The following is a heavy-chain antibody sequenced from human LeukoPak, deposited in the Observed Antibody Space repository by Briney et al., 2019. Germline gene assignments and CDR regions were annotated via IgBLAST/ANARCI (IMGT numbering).Heavy chain of an antibody. CDR1: GYTFSNYW. Sequence: GESLKISCKASGYTFSNYWIGWVRQTPGKGLEWMGIIYPGDSDTRYSPSFQGQVTISADKSISTAYLQWSSLKASDTAMYYCARLPSRGLNVFDYWGQGTLVTVSS. CDR2: IYPGDSDT. D-gene: IGHD3-10*01. V-gene: IGHV5-51*01. CDR3: ARLPSRGLNVFDY. J-gene: IGHJ4*02.